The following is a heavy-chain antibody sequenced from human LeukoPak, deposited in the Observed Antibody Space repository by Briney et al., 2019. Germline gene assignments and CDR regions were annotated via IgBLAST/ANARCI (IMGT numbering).Heavy chain of an antibody. J-gene: IGHJ4*02. Sequence: QPGGSLRLSCAASGFTFSNYWMSWVRQAPGKGLEWVANMKQDGSETYYVDSVKGRFTISRDNAKNSLYLQMNSLRAEDTAVYYCARDLSGVTGYTYGRGIDYWGQGTLVTVSS. CDR3: ARDLSGVTGYTYGRGIDY. D-gene: IGHD5-18*01. CDR1: GFTFSNYW. V-gene: IGHV3-7*01. CDR2: MKQDGSET.